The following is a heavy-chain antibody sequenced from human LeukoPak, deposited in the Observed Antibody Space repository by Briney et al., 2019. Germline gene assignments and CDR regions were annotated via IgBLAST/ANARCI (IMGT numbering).Heavy chain of an antibody. V-gene: IGHV3-30-3*01. J-gene: IGHJ4*02. CDR2: ISYDGSNK. CDR1: GFTFSSYA. CDR3: ARDGGYSGYDADC. D-gene: IGHD5-12*01. Sequence: PGGSLRLSCAASGFTFSSYAMHWVRQAPGKGLEWVAVISYDGSNKYYADSVKGRFTISRDNSKNTLYLQMNSLRAEDTAVYYCARDGGYSGYDADCWGQGTLVTVSS.